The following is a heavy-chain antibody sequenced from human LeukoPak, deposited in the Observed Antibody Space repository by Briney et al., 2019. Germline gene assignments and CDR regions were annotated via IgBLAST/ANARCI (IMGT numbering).Heavy chain of an antibody. CDR3: AREARDTAMVRGGFDY. Sequence: SETLSLTCAVYGGSFSGYYWSWIRQPPGKGLEWIGEINHSGSTNYNPSLKSRDTISVDKSKNQFSLKLSSVTAADTAMYYCAREARDTAMVRGGFDYWGQGTLVTVSS. J-gene: IGHJ4*02. CDR1: GGSFSGYY. D-gene: IGHD5-18*01. CDR2: INHSGST. V-gene: IGHV4-34*01.